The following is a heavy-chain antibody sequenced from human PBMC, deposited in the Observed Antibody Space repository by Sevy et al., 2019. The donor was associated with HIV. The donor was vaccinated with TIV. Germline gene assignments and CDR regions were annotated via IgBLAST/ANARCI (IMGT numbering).Heavy chain of an antibody. Sequence: GGSLRLSCAASGFTFSDYYMSWIHQAPGKGLEWVSYISGSDGTTFYADSVKGRFTISRDNAKNSLYLQMNSLRAEDTAMYYCARDHVKDGDFGDYYYYAMDVWGQGTTVTVSS. J-gene: IGHJ6*02. V-gene: IGHV3-11*01. CDR1: GFTFSDYY. D-gene: IGHD4-17*01. CDR3: ARDHVKDGDFGDYYYYAMDV. CDR2: ISGSDGTT.